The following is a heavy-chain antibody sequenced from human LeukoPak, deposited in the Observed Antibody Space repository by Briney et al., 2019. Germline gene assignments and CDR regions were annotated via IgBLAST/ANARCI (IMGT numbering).Heavy chain of an antibody. CDR1: GYTFSSYA. D-gene: IGHD3-22*01. J-gene: IGHJ4*02. CDR2: IIPIFGTA. CDR3: ARGAIYDSSGSEFDY. V-gene: IGHV1-69*13. Sequence: GASVKVSCKASGYTFSSYAISWVRQAPGQGLEWMGGIIPIFGTANYAQKFQGRVTITADESTSTAYMELSSLRSEDTAVYYCARGAIYDSSGSEFDYWGQGTLVTVSS.